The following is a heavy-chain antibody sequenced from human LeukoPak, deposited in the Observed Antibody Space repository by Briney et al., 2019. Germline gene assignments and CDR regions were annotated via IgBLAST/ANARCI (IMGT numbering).Heavy chain of an antibody. CDR3: AKSILMTTVTTYYFDY. J-gene: IGHJ4*02. CDR1: GFTFSSYA. Sequence: PGGSLRLSCAASGFTFSSYAMSWVRQAPGKGLEWVSTISGSGGSIYYADSVKGRFTISSDNSKNTPYLQMNSLRAEDTAVYYCAKSILMTTVTTYYFDYWGQGTLVTVSS. V-gene: IGHV3-23*01. D-gene: IGHD4-17*01. CDR2: ISGSGGSI.